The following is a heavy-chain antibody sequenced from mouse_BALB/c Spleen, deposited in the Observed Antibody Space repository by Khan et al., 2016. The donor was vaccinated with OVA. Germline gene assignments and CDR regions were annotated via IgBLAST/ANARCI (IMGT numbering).Heavy chain of an antibody. J-gene: IGHJ2*01. CDR2: INPHIGET. CDR1: GYSFTGYF. Sequence: VQLQQSGPELVKPGASVKLSCKASGYSFTGYFMNWVMQSHGKSLEWIGRINPHIGETFYNQKFKGKATLTVDASSSTAYMQLRSLSSEDSAVYYCARSCCRDFDYWGQGTTLTVSS. CDR3: ARSCCRDFDY. D-gene: IGHD3-3*01. V-gene: IGHV1-20*02.